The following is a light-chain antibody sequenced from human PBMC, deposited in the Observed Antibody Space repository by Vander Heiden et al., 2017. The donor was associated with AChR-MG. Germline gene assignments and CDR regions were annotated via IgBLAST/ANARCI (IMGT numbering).Light chain of an antibody. CDR2: EET. Sequence: SYELTQPPPLSVSPGQTAYISRTGAKLGDKYVCWYQQKPGQAPVWVIYEETKRPAGTHERFSASNSGNTATLTISGTQAMEEADYYCQAWDSSTAVFGTGTKVTVL. CDR1: KLGDKY. V-gene: IGLV3-1*01. J-gene: IGLJ1*01. CDR3: QAWDSSTAV.